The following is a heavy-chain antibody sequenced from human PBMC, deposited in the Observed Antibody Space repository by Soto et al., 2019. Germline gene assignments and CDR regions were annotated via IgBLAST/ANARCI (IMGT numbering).Heavy chain of an antibody. CDR1: GYTFIGYY. CDR3: ARDWGYTDRRYYFDY. CDR2: IDPNSGGT. J-gene: IGHJ4*02. D-gene: IGHD2-2*02. Sequence: GGPVKVSCKASGYTFIGYYIHWVRQAPGQGLEWMGWIDPNSGGTNYAQSFHERVTMARDTSISTAYMELSGLRFDDTAVYYCARDWGYTDRRYYFDYWGQGTLVTVSS. V-gene: IGHV1-2*02.